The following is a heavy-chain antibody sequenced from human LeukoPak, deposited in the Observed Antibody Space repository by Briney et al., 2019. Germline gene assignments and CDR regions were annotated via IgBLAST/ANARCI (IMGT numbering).Heavy chain of an antibody. V-gene: IGHV3-21*01. CDR2: MSSSSSYI. D-gene: IGHD3-22*01. J-gene: IGHJ4*02. Sequence: GGSLRLSCAASGFTFSSYTMNWVRQAPGKGLEWVSSMSSSSSYIYYADSVKGRFTISRDNAKNSLYLQMNSLRAEDTAVYYCARGDLYYYDSSGGDYWGQGTLVTVSS. CDR3: ARGDLYYYDSSGGDY. CDR1: GFTFSSYT.